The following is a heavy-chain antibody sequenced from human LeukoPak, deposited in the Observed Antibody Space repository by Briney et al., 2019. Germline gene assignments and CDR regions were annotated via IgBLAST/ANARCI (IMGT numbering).Heavy chain of an antibody. D-gene: IGHD2-2*01. CDR2: ISGSGGST. J-gene: IGHJ4*02. V-gene: IGHV3-23*01. Sequence: GGSLRLSCAASGFTFSSCAMSWVRQAPGKGLEWVSAISGSGGSTYYADSVKGRFTISRDNSKNTLYLQMNSLRAEDTAVYYCAKGYCSSTSCSYFDYWGQGTLVTVSS. CDR1: GFTFSSCA. CDR3: AKGYCSSTSCSYFDY.